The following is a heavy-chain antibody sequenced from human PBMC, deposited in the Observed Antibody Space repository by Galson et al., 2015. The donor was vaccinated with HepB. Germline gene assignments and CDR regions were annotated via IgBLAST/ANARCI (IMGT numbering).Heavy chain of an antibody. J-gene: IGHJ4*02. CDR3: ARIRLPDWNYPRFDY. D-gene: IGHD1-7*01. CDR1: GFTFSSYS. Sequence: SLRLSCAASGFTFSSYSMNWVRQAPGKGLEWVSYISSSSSTIYYADSVKGRFTISRDNAKNSLYLQMNSLRAEDTAVYYCARIRLPDWNYPRFDYWGQGTLVTVSS. V-gene: IGHV3-48*01. CDR2: ISSSSSTI.